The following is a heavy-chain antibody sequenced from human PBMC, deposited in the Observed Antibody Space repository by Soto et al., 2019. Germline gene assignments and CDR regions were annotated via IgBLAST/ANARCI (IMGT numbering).Heavy chain of an antibody. D-gene: IGHD3-10*01. CDR2: ISYDGSNK. CDR3: ARPIVRVRGVIGIYYYYGMDV. Sequence: PGGSLRLSCAASGFTFSSYAMHWVRQAPGKGLEWVAVISYDGSNKYYADSVKGRFTISRDNSKNTLYLQMNSLRAEDTAVYYCARPIVRVRGVIGIYYYYGMDVWGQGTTVTVSS. J-gene: IGHJ6*02. V-gene: IGHV3-30-3*01. CDR1: GFTFSSYA.